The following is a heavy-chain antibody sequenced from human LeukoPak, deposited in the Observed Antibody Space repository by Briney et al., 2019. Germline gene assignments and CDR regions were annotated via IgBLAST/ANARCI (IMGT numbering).Heavy chain of an antibody. Sequence: GGSLRLSCAASGFTFSSYSMNWVRQAPGKGLEWVSAISGSGGSTYYADSVKGRFTISRDNSKNTLYLQMNSLRAEDTAVYYCARETRTSGRLGFFAYWGQGTLVTVSS. CDR1: GFTFSSYS. V-gene: IGHV3-23*01. D-gene: IGHD1/OR15-1a*01. CDR3: ARETRTSGRLGFFAY. J-gene: IGHJ4*02. CDR2: ISGSGGST.